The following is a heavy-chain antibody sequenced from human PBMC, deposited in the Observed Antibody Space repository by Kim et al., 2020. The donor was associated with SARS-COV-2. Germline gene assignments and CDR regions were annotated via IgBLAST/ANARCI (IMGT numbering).Heavy chain of an antibody. Sequence: TISRDNAKNTLFLQMNSLRAEDTAVYYCARNLAYGMDVWGQGTTVTVSS. CDR3: ARNLAYGMDV. J-gene: IGHJ6*02. V-gene: IGHV3-74*01.